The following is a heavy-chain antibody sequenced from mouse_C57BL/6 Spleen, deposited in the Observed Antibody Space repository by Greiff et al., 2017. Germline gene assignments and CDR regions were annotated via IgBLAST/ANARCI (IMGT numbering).Heavy chain of an antibody. Sequence: QVQLQQSGPELVKPGASVKISCKASGYAFSSSWMNWVKQRPGKGLEWIGRIYPGDGDTNYNGKFKGKATLTADKSSSTAYMQLSSLTSEDSAVYFCARFISCAMDYWGQGTSVTVSS. J-gene: IGHJ4*01. CDR3: ARFISCAMDY. CDR1: GYAFSSSW. CDR2: IYPGDGDT. V-gene: IGHV1-82*01. D-gene: IGHD1-1*01.